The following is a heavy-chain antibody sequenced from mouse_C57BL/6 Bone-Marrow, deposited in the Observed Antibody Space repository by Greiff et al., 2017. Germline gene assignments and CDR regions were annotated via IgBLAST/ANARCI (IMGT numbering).Heavy chain of an antibody. CDR1: GYTFTDYY. J-gene: IGHJ2*01. V-gene: IGHV1-19*01. Sequence: LVKPGASVKMSCKASGYTFTDYYMNWVKQSHGKSLEWIGVINPYNGGTSYNQKFKGKATLTVDKSSSTAYMELNSLTSEDSAVYYCARSYGYAYYFDYWGQGTTLTVSS. CDR2: INPYNGGT. CDR3: ARSYGYAYYFDY. D-gene: IGHD2-2*01.